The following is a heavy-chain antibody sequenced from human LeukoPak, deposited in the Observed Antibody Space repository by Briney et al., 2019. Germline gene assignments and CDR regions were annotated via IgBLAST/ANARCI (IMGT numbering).Heavy chain of an antibody. CDR1: GGSFSDYY. J-gene: IGHJ4*02. Sequence: KPSETLSLTCVVYGGSFSDYYWSWVRQPPGKGLEWIGYIYYSGSTYYNPSLKSRVTISVDTSKNQFSLKLSSVTAADTAVYYCARSITMVRGVIRDYWGQGTLVTVSS. D-gene: IGHD3-10*01. V-gene: IGHV4-30-4*08. CDR2: IYYSGST. CDR3: ARSITMVRGVIRDY.